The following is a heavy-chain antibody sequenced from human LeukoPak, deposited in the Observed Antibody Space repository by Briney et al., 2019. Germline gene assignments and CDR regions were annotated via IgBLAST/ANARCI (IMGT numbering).Heavy chain of an antibody. D-gene: IGHD2-15*01. J-gene: IGHJ4*02. CDR1: GFTFSSYA. V-gene: IGHV3-21*01. Sequence: GGSLRVSCAASGFTFSSYAMNWVRQAPGKGLEWVSYISSGSSSIFYADSVKGRFTISRDNAKNTLYLQMNSLRAEDTAVYYCLRDIEFGGQGILVTVSS. CDR2: ISSGSSSI. CDR3: LRDIEF.